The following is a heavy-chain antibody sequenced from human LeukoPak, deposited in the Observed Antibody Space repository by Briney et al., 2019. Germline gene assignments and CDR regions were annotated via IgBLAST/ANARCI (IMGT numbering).Heavy chain of an antibody. CDR1: GFTFSRNW. J-gene: IGHJ4*02. Sequence: PGGSLRLSCAASGFTFSRNWMSWVRQAPGKGPEWVANIKQDGSEKYYVDSVKGRFTISRDNAKMSLYLQMNSLRAEDTAVYYCARKVYGDNYFDYWGQGTLVTVSS. V-gene: IGHV3-7*05. D-gene: IGHD4-17*01. CDR3: ARKVYGDNYFDY. CDR2: IKQDGSEK.